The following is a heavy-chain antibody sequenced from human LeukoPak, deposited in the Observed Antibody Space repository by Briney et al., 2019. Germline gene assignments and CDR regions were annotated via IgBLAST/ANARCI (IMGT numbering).Heavy chain of an antibody. D-gene: IGHD6-13*01. CDR2: ISGSSAYI. Sequence: GGSLRLSCAASGFTFSDSGMDWVRQAPGKGLEWVSSISGSSAYIWYADSVKGRFTISRDNAKNSLYLQMSSLRAEDTAVYYCARDSFSSSFDWGQGTLVTVSS. V-gene: IGHV3-21*01. CDR3: ARDSFSSSFD. CDR1: GFTFSDSG. J-gene: IGHJ4*02.